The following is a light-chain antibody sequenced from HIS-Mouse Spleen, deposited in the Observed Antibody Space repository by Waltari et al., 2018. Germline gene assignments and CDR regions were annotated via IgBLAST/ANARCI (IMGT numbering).Light chain of an antibody. V-gene: IGLV3-25*03. CDR1: ALPQQY. CDR3: QSADSSGTYWV. CDR2: KDS. Sequence: SYELTQPPSVSVSPGQTARITCSRDALPQQYAYWYQQKPGQAPVLVIYKDSERPAGFPERFSGSSSGTTVTLTISGVQAEDEADYYCQSADSSGTYWVFGGGTKLTVL. J-gene: IGLJ3*02.